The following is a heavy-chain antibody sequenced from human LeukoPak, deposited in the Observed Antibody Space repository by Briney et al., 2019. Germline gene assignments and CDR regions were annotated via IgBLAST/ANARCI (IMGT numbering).Heavy chain of an antibody. J-gene: IGHJ6*02. CDR2: ISTSSNYI. D-gene: IGHD2-15*01. CDR1: GFTFSGYS. V-gene: IGHV3-21*01. Sequence: PGGSLRLSCAASGFTFSGYSMNWVRQAPGKGLEWVSSISTSSNYIYYADSLKGRFTISRDNVKNSLYLLMNSLKAEDTAIYYCARVQCSTGSCSLPAYYYGMDVWGQGTTVTVSS. CDR3: ARVQCSTGSCSLPAYYYGMDV.